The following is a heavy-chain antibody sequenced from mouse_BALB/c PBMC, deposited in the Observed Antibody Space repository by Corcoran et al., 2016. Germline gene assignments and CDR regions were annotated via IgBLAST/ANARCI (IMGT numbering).Heavy chain of an antibody. V-gene: IGHV1-18*01. D-gene: IGHD2-14*01. J-gene: IGHJ3*01. CDR1: GYTFTDYN. CDR3: ASYYRYAWFAY. CDR2: INPNNGGT. Sequence: EVLLQQSGPELVKPGASVKIPCKASGYTFTDYNMDWVKQSHGKSLEWIGDINPNNGGTIYNQKFKGKATLTVDKSSSTAYMELRSLTSEDTAVYYCASYYRYAWFAYWGQGTLVTVSA.